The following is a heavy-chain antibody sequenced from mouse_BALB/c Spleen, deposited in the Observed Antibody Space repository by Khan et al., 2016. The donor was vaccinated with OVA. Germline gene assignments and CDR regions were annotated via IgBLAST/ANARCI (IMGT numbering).Heavy chain of an antibody. CDR3: ASDANFDY. CDR1: GFTFSRFG. CDR2: ISSGSSSI. Sequence: DVQLVESGGGLVQPGGSRKLSCAASGFTFSRFGMHWVRQAPEKGLEWVAYISSGSSSIYYADTVKGRFTISRDNPKNTLFLQMTSLRSDDTAMYYCASDANFDYWGQGTTLTLSS. V-gene: IGHV5-17*02. D-gene: IGHD2-3*01. J-gene: IGHJ2*01.